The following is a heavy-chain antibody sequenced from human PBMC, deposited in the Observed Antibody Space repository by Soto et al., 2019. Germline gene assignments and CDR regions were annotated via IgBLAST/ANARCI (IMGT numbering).Heavy chain of an antibody. D-gene: IGHD3-16*01. V-gene: IGHV3-23*01. CDR3: ANFDYVLGFDP. J-gene: IGHJ5*02. CDR1: GFNFSSYA. Sequence: GGSLRLSCAASGFNFSSYAMSWVRQAPGKGLEWVSAISGSGGSTYYADSVKGRSTISRDNSKNTLYLQMNSLRAEDTAVYYCANFDYVLGFDPGGQGPLVTVSS. CDR2: ISGSGGST.